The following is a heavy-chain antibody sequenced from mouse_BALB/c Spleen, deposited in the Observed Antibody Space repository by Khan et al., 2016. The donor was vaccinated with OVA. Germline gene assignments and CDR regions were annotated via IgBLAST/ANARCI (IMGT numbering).Heavy chain of an antibody. V-gene: IGHV1S81*02. D-gene: IGHD1-1*02. CDR2: INPNNGGT. J-gene: IGHJ3*01. CDR3: IRSGYGAFAY. Sequence: VELVESGAELVKPGASVKLSCKASGYTFSSYYMYWVKQRPGQGLEWIGEINPNNGGTNFNEKFKSKATLTVDKSSSTAYMQLSSLTSEDSAVYYCIRSGYGAFAYWGQETLVTVSA. CDR1: GYTFSSYY.